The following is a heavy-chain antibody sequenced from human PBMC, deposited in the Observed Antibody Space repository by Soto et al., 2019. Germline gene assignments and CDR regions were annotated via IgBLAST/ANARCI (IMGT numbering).Heavy chain of an antibody. CDR1: GFTFSTLA. D-gene: IGHD6-19*01. J-gene: IGHJ4*02. V-gene: IGHV3-30*03. Sequence: ESGGGVVQPGRSLRLSCAASGFTFSTLAMHWVRQAPGKGLEWVALISNDGITKYYAESVKGRFTISRDNSKNTLYLEMDSLRTEDTAVYYAYSSGWWGQGTRVTVSS. CDR2: ISNDGITK. CDR3: YSSGW.